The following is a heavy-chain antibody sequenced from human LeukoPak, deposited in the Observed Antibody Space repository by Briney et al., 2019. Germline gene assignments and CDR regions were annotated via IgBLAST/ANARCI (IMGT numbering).Heavy chain of an antibody. Sequence: GESLKISCQGSGYSFTSYWIGWVRQMPGKGLEWMGIIYPRDSDTRYSPSFQGQVTISADKSFSTAYLQWSSLKASDTAIYYCARGHAFDIWGQGTMVTVSS. V-gene: IGHV5-51*01. CDR3: ARGHAFDI. CDR2: IYPRDSDT. J-gene: IGHJ3*02. CDR1: GYSFTSYW.